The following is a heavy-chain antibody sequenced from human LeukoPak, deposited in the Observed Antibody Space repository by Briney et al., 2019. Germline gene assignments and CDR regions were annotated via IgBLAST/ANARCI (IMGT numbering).Heavy chain of an antibody. V-gene: IGHV1-18*01. D-gene: IGHD1-26*01. J-gene: IGHJ1*01. CDR2: ISAYNGNT. CDR3: ARDQVVGEINAEYFQH. CDR1: GYTFTSYG. Sequence: ASVKVSCKASGYTFTSYGISWVRQAPGQGLEWMGWISAYNGNTNYAQKLQGRVTTTTDTSTSTAYMELRSLRSDDTAVYYCARDQVVGEINAEYFQHWGQGTLVTVSS.